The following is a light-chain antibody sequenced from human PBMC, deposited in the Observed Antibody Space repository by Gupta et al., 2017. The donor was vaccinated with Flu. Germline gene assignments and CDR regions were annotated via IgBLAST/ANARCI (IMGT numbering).Light chain of an antibody. Sequence: DIQMTQSPSSLSASVGDRVTITCRASQSISSYLNWYQQKPGKAPKLLIYAASSWQRGVPSRFSGSGYGTDFTLTISSRQPEDFAPYYCQQSDSTPPVTFGQGTRLEIK. CDR2: AAS. V-gene: IGKV1-39*01. CDR3: QQSDSTPPVT. J-gene: IGKJ5*01. CDR1: QSISSY.